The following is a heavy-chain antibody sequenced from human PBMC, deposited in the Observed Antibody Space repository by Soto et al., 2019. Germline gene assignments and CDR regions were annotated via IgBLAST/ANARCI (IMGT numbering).Heavy chain of an antibody. CDR3: ASSPSGPYYYYYYMDV. CDR2: IYYSGST. Sequence: SETLSLTCTVSGGSISSGGYYWSWIRQHPGKGLEWIGYIYYSGSTYYNPSLKSRVTISVDTSKNQFSLKLSSVTAADTAVYYCASSPSGPYYYYYYMDVWGKGTTVTVS. CDR1: GGSISSGGYY. V-gene: IGHV4-31*03. J-gene: IGHJ6*03.